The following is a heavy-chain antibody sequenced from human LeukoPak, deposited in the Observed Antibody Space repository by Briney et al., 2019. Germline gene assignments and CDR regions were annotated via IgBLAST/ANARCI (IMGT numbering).Heavy chain of an antibody. CDR2: IYHSGSA. V-gene: IGHV4-34*01. CDR3: ARVVPEDIVVVPAAMGWFDP. Sequence: SETLSLTCAVYGGSFSGYYWSWIRQPPGKGLEWSGSIYHSGSANYNTSLQSRVTISVDTSKNQFSLKLSSVTAADTAVYYCARVVPEDIVVVPAAMGWFDPWGQGTLVTVSS. J-gene: IGHJ5*02. CDR1: GGSFSGYY. D-gene: IGHD2-2*01.